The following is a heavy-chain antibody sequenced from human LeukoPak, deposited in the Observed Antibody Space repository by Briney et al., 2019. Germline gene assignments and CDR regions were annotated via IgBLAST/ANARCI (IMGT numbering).Heavy chain of an antibody. CDR3: ARDAVDTANAV. D-gene: IGHD5-18*01. Sequence: GGSLRLSCAASGFTFSDYWMHWVRQAPGKGLVWVSHINSDGSITSYADSVKGRFTISRDNAKNTLYLQMNSLRAEDTAVYYCARDAVDTANAVWGQGTTVTVSS. V-gene: IGHV3-74*01. CDR2: INSDGSIT. CDR1: GFTFSDYW. J-gene: IGHJ6*02.